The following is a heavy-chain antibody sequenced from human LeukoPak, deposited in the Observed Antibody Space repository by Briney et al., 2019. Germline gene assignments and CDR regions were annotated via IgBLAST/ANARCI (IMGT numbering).Heavy chain of an antibody. CDR1: GFTVSSNY. V-gene: IGHV3-53*01. Sequence: PGGSLRLSCAASGFTVSSNYMSWVRQAPGKGLEWVSVIYSGGSTYYADSVKGRFTISRDNSKNTLYLQMNSLRAEDTAVYYCARKGYSYGDYYYYMDVWGKGTTVTISS. CDR2: IYSGGST. CDR3: ARKGYSYGDYYYYMDV. D-gene: IGHD5-18*01. J-gene: IGHJ6*03.